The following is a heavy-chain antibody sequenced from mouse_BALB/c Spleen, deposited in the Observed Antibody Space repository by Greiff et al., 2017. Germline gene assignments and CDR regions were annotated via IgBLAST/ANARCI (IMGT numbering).Heavy chain of an antibody. J-gene: IGHJ4*01. D-gene: IGHD2-3*01. CDR1: GYTFTDYA. V-gene: IGHV1S137*01. CDR3: ARGMVTTYYAMDY. CDR2: ISTYYGDA. Sequence: VQLQQSGAELVRPGVSVKISCKGSGYTFTDYAMHWVKQSHAKSLEWIGVISTYYGDASYNQKFKGKATMTVDKSSSTAYMELARLTSEDSAIYYCARGMVTTYYAMDYWGQGTSVTVSS.